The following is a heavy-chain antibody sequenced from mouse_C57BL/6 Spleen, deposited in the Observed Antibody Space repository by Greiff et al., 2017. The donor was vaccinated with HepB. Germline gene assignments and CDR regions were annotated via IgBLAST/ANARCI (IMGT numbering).Heavy chain of an antibody. Sequence: VQLQQSGAELLRPGASVTLSCKASGYTFTDYEMHWVKQTPVHGLEWIGAIDPETGGTAYNQKFKGKAILTADKSTSTAYMALRSLTSEDSAVYYCTRGGKRDYGSRYDYWGQGTTLTVSS. J-gene: IGHJ2*01. CDR2: IDPETGGT. CDR3: TRGGKRDYGSRYDY. CDR1: GYTFTDYE. V-gene: IGHV1-15*01. D-gene: IGHD1-1*01.